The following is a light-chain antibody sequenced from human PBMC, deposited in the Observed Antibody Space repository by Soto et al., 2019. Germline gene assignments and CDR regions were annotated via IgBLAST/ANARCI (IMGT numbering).Light chain of an antibody. V-gene: IGLV2-23*02. CDR2: EVT. CDR3: SSYAGSGTFYV. Sequence: QSVLTQPVSVSGSPGQSITISCTGTSSDLGSYDLVSWYQQHPGKAPKLMVYEVTKRPSGVPNRFSGSKSGNTASLTISGLQAEDEADYSCSSYAGSGTFYVFGSGTKVTVL. J-gene: IGLJ1*01. CDR1: SSDLGSYDL.